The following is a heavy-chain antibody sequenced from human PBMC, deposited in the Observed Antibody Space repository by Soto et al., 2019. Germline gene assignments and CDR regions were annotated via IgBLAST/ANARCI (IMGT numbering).Heavy chain of an antibody. Sequence: PSETLSLTCAVSGGSISSCGYSWSWIRQPPGKGLEWIGYMYHSGSTYYNPSLKSRVTISIDRSKNQFSLKLNSMTAADTAVYYCARHNYGSGSTYFDYWGQGTLVTVSS. D-gene: IGHD3-10*01. CDR1: GGSISSCGYS. CDR2: MYHSGST. CDR3: ARHNYGSGSTYFDY. J-gene: IGHJ4*02. V-gene: IGHV4-30-2*01.